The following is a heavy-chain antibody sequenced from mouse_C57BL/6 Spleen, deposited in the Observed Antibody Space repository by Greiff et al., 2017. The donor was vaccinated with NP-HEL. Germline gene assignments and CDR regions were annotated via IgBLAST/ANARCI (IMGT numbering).Heavy chain of an antibody. CDR2: IHPNSGST. CDR3: ERTGDDGYLYYAMDY. Sequence: QVQLQQPGAELVKPGASVKLSCKASGYTFTSYWMHWVKQRPGQGLEWIGMIHPNSGSTNYNEKFKSKATLTVDKSSSTAYMQLSSLTSEDSAVYYCERTGDDGYLYYAMDYWGQGTSVTVSS. V-gene: IGHV1-64*01. D-gene: IGHD2-3*01. CDR1: GYTFTSYW. J-gene: IGHJ4*01.